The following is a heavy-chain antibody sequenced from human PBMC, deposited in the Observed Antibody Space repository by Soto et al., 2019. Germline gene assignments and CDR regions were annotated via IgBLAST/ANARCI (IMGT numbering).Heavy chain of an antibody. D-gene: IGHD3-16*01. V-gene: IGHV1-69*13. Sequence: SVKGSCKASGGTFSSYAISWVRQAPGQGLEWMGGIIPIFGTANYAQKFQGRVTITADESTSTAYMELSSLRSEDTAVYYCARDWGSSLFISWFDPWGQGTLVTVSS. J-gene: IGHJ5*02. CDR1: GGTFSSYA. CDR3: ARDWGSSLFISWFDP. CDR2: IIPIFGTA.